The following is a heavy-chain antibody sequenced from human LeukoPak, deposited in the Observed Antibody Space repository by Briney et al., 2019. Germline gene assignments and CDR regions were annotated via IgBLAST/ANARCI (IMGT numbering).Heavy chain of an antibody. Sequence: GGSLRLSCAASAFSFSSYAMNCVRQAPGKGLEWVSSISGSGGSTYYADSVKGRFTISSDNSKNTQYLQMNSLRAEDTAVYYCAIVLYMGGGNYPTNIWFDPWGQGTLVTVSS. CDR1: AFSFSSYA. J-gene: IGHJ5*02. CDR2: ISGSGGST. CDR3: AIVLYMGGGNYPTNIWFDP. D-gene: IGHD1-26*01. V-gene: IGHV3-23*01.